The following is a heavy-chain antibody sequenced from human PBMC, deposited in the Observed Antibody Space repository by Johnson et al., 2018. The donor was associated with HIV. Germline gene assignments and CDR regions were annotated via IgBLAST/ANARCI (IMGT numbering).Heavy chain of an antibody. Sequence: VQLVESGGGVVRPRGSLRLSCAASGFTFNDHGMSWVRQAPGKGLEWVSGINWNGGRTGYADAVKGRFTISRDNSKNTLYLQMNSRRAGDTAVYYCAKDSRITGTNSYDIWGQGTMVTVSS. CDR2: INWNGGRT. CDR3: AKDSRITGTNSYDI. D-gene: IGHD1-7*01. V-gene: IGHV3-20*04. J-gene: IGHJ3*02. CDR1: GFTFNDHG.